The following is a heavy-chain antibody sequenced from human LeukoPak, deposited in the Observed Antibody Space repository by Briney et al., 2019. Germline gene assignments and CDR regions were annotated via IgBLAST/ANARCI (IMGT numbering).Heavy chain of an antibody. J-gene: IGHJ3*02. D-gene: IGHD4-17*01. Sequence: RGSLRLSCAASGFTFSSYSMNWVRQAPGKGLEWVSYISSSSSTIYYADSVKGRFTISRDNAKNSLYLQMNSLRAEDTAVYYCARDLHYGDYPTFKAFDIWGQGTMVTVSS. CDR2: ISSSSSTI. CDR3: ARDLHYGDYPTFKAFDI. V-gene: IGHV3-48*01. CDR1: GFTFSSYS.